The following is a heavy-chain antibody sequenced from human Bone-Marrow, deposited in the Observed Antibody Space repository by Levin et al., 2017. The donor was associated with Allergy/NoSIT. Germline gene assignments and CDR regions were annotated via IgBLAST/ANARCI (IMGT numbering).Heavy chain of an antibody. V-gene: IGHV3-23*01. Sequence: PGGSLRLSCVASGFSFSTYAMSWVRLLPGQGLEWVASVSSGGTTYYADSVEGRFTISRDNSKKTLYVQMNSLTAEDTAVYYCAKQSYYYDRSGYDQSFDYWGQGTLVTVSS. CDR3: AKQSYYYDRSGYDQSFDY. J-gene: IGHJ4*02. D-gene: IGHD3-22*01. CDR1: GFSFSTYA. CDR2: VSSGGTT.